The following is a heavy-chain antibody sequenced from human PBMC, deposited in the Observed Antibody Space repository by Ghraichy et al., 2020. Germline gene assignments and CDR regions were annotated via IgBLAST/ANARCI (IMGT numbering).Heavy chain of an antibody. CDR2: IYTSGST. D-gene: IGHD5-18*01. Sequence: SQTLSLTCTVSGGSIRSYYWSWIRQPPGKGLEWIGYIYTSGSTNYNPSLKSRVTISVDTSKNQFSLKLSSVTAADTAVYYCARQHRGYSYLDYWGQGTLVTVSS. CDR3: ARQHRGYSYLDY. CDR1: GGSIRSYY. J-gene: IGHJ4*02. V-gene: IGHV4-4*09.